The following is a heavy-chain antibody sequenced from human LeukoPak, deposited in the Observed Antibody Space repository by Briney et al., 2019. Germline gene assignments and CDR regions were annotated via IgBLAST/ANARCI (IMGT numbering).Heavy chain of an antibody. V-gene: IGHV1-18*01. Sequence: ASVKVSCKASGYTFTGYGISWVRQAPGQGLEWMGWISAYNGNTNYAQKLQGRVTMTTDTSTSTAYMELRSLRSDDTAVYYCAAGYCSSTSCYSLDYWGQGTLVTVSS. J-gene: IGHJ4*02. CDR1: GYTFTGYG. CDR2: ISAYNGNT. CDR3: AAGYCSSTSCYSLDY. D-gene: IGHD2-2*02.